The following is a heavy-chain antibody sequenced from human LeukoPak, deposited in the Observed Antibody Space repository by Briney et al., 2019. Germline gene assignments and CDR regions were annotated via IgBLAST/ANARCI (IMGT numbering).Heavy chain of an antibody. CDR1: GGSISSYY. D-gene: IGHD1-26*01. V-gene: IGHV4-59*01. Sequence: SETLSLTCTVSGGSISSYYWSWIRQPPGKGLEWIGYIYYSGSTNYNPSLKSRVTMSLDTSKSQFSLKLNSVTAADTAVYYCARDLRWETIAGYGMDVWGQGTTVTVSS. CDR3: ARDLRWETIAGYGMDV. J-gene: IGHJ6*02. CDR2: IYYSGST.